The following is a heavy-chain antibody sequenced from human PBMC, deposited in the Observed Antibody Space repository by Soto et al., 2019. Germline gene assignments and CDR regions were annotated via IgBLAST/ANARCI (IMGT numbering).Heavy chain of an antibody. CDR2: IHYSGSS. D-gene: IGHD2-15*01. CDR1: GGSISSSNYY. V-gene: IGHV4-39*01. J-gene: IGHJ4*02. CDR3: ARHFGHSVVSPFDY. Sequence: PSETLSLTCTVSGGSISSSNYYWGWIRQPPGKGLEWIGSIHYSGSSYYNPSLKSRVTISVDTSKNQFSLNLTSVTAADTAVYYCARHFGHSVVSPFDYWGQGTLVTVSS.